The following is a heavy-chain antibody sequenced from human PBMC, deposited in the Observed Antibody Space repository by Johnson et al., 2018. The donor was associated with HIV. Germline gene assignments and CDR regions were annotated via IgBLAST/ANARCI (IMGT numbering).Heavy chain of an antibody. CDR2: ISGGST. CDR3: ARDRVGGTYDSFDI. D-gene: IGHD1-26*01. J-gene: IGHJ3*02. CDR1: GFTVSSNE. V-gene: IGHV3-38-3*01. Sequence: VQLVESRGVLVQPGGSLRLSCAASGFTVSSNEMSWVRQAPGQGLEWVSSISGGSTYYADSRKGRFTISRDNSKNTLYLQMNTLSVEDTAVYYCARDRVGGTYDSFDIWGQGTMVTVSS.